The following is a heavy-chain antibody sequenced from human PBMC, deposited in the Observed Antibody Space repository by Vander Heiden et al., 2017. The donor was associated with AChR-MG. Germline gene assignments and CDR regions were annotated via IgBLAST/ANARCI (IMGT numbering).Heavy chain of an antibody. D-gene: IGHD2-15*01. CDR2: IYHSGGT. CDR3: AREVKWPRDCTGGTCYPSYRVS. J-gene: IGHJ5*02. Sequence: QAQLQESGPGLVKPSGTLSLTCALSGTSISTSNWWSWVRQPPGKGLEWIGEIYHSGGTHYNPNLVSRVTMSVDKSNNQFSLDLTSVTAADTAVYYCAREVKWPRDCTGGTCYPSYRVSWGQGILVTGSS. CDR1: GTSISTSNW. V-gene: IGHV4-4*02.